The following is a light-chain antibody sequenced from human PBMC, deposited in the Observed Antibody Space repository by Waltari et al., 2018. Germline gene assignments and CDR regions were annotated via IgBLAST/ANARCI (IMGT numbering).Light chain of an antibody. J-gene: IGLJ3*02. Sequence: QSALTPPAPVSGSPGQSITIPCTGTGSDVGGYDLVSWYQHPPGKAPKLMIYEGTQRPSGVSDRFSGSKSGNTASLTISGLQAEYEADYYCCSYVGDITWVFGGGTKLTVL. CDR2: EGT. CDR1: GSDVGGYDL. V-gene: IGLV2-23*01. CDR3: CSYVGDITWV.